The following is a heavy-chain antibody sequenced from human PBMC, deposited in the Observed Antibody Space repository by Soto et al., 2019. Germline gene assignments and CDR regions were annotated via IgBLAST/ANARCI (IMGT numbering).Heavy chain of an antibody. CDR2: INPNSGAT. J-gene: IGHJ4*02. Sequence: QVQLVQSGAEVKKPGASVTVSCMASGYSFTGYYLHWVRQAPGQGLEWLGWINPNSGATNHAQKFQGRVTMTRDRSITTAYMDLNRLTSDDTTVYYCARDSVSTIGDFDNWGQGTLVTVSS. CDR3: ARDSVSTIGDFDN. D-gene: IGHD5-12*01. CDR1: GYSFTGYY. V-gene: IGHV1-2*02.